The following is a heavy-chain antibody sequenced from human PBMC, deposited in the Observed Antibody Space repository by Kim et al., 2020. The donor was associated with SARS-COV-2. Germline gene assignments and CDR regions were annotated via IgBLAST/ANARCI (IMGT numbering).Heavy chain of an antibody. V-gene: IGHV3-23*01. CDR3: AKDHYDSSGYYNFWGMDV. Sequence: VKSSDTISRDNSKNTMYLQMNSLRAEDTAVYYCAKDHYDSSGYYNFWGMDVWGQGTTVTVSS. D-gene: IGHD3-22*01. J-gene: IGHJ6*02.